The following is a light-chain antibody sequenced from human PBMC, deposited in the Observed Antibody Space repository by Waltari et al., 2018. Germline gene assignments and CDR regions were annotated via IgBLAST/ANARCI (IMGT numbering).Light chain of an antibody. V-gene: IGKV3-20*01. CDR1: QSVRSNY. J-gene: IGKJ1*01. CDR3: QQYGSSLKT. CDR2: GAS. Sequence: EIVLTQSPGTLSLSPGERATLSCRASQSVRSNYLAWYQQKPGQAPRLLIYGASTRATGIPDRFSGSGSGTDFTLNISRLEPEDFAVYYCQQYGSSLKTFGQGTKVEIK.